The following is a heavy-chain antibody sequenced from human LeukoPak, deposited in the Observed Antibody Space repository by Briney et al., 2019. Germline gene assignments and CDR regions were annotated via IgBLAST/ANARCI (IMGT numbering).Heavy chain of an antibody. J-gene: IGHJ4*02. V-gene: IGHV4-59*01. CDR2: VYYSGST. D-gene: IGHD3-16*02. CDR1: GDSINSYY. CDR3: SGVIVSPYYFDY. Sequence: PSETLSLTCTVSGDSINSYYWSWIRQPAGKGLEWIGHVYYSGSTNYNPSLKSRLTISVDTSKNQLSLKLSSAAAADTAVYYCSGVIVSPYYFDYWGQGILVTVSS.